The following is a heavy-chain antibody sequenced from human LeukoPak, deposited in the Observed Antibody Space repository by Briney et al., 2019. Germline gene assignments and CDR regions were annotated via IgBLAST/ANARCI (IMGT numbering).Heavy chain of an antibody. CDR1: GYTFTGYY. V-gene: IGHV1-2*02. Sequence: ASVKVSCKASGYTFTGYYMHWVRQAPGQGLEWMGWINPNSGGTNYAQKFQGRVTMTRDTSISTAYMELSRLRSDDTAVYYCARINFGVVSSDYWGQGTLVTVSS. CDR2: INPNSGGT. J-gene: IGHJ4*02. D-gene: IGHD3-3*01. CDR3: ARINFGVVSSDY.